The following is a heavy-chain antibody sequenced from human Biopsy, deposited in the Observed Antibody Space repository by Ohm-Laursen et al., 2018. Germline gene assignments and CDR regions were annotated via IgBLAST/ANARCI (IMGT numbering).Heavy chain of an antibody. V-gene: IGHV3-30*18. Sequence: SSLRLSCAASGFTFNDVYMHWVRQAPGKGLEWVAFIFYDGSNTYYADSVKGRFTISRDNSRDTLYLQMSSLRAEDTAVYYCAKDRYNYTPIGGFSMDVWGQGTTVTVSS. CDR3: AKDRYNYTPIGGFSMDV. D-gene: IGHD5-18*01. J-gene: IGHJ6*02. CDR1: GFTFNDVY. CDR2: IFYDGSNT.